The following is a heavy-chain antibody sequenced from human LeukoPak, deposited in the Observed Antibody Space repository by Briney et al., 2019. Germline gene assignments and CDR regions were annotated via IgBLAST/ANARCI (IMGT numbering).Heavy chain of an antibody. CDR2: FDPEDGET. D-gene: IGHD3-22*01. V-gene: IGHV1-24*01. CDR3: ATRRASPVTMMTNWFDP. J-gene: IGHJ5*02. CDR1: GYTLTELS. Sequence: ASVKVSCKVSGYTLTELSMHWVRQAPGKGLEWMGGFDPEDGETIYAQKFQGRVTMTEDTSTDTAYMKLSSLRSEDTAVYYCATRRASPVTMMTNWFDPWGQGTLVTVSS.